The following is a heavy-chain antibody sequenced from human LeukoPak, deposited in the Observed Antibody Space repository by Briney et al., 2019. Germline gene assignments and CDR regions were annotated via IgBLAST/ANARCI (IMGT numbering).Heavy chain of an antibody. D-gene: IGHD3-3*01. Sequence: SETLSLTCAVYGGSLSGSYWSWIRQPPGKGLEWIGEINHSGSANYNPPLKSRVTLSIDKSKNQFSLNLNSVTAADTAVYYCARARRDSGYYKVDYWGQGTLVTVSS. CDR2: INHSGSA. J-gene: IGHJ4*02. CDR1: GGSLSGSY. V-gene: IGHV4-34*01. CDR3: ARARRDSGYYKVDY.